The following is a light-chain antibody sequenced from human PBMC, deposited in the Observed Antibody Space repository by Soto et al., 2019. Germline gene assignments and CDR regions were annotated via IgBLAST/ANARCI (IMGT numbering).Light chain of an antibody. V-gene: IGKV3-11*01. CDR1: QSVSSY. CDR2: DAS. CDR3: QQYGSSFTWT. J-gene: IGKJ1*01. Sequence: EIVLTQSPATLSLSPGERATLSCRASQSVSSYLAWYQQKPGQAPRLLIYDASNRATGIPARFSGSGSGTDFTLTISSLEPEDFAVYYCQQYGSSFTWTFGQGTKVDI.